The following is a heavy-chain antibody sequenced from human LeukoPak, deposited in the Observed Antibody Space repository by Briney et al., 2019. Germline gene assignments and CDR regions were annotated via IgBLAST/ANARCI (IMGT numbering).Heavy chain of an antibody. CDR2: IIPIFGTA. Sequence: SVKVPCKASGGTFSSYAISWVRQAPGQGLEWMGGIIPIFGTANYAQKFQGRVTITTDESTSTAYMELSSLRSEDAAVYYCARLNGDRGAFDIWGQGTMVTVSS. CDR1: GGTFSSYA. V-gene: IGHV1-69*05. CDR3: ARLNGDRGAFDI. D-gene: IGHD7-27*01. J-gene: IGHJ3*02.